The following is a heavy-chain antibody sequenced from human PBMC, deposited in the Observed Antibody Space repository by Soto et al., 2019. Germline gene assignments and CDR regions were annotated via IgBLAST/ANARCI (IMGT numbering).Heavy chain of an antibody. J-gene: IGHJ4*02. V-gene: IGHV1-24*01. CDR1: GCTLTELS. CDR3: AKEEITALRIHYYDSSGYYIHRYSLDY. D-gene: IGHD3-22*01. CDR2: FDPEDGET. Sequence: GAAGKVCCKVSGCTLTELSMHWVRQAPGKGLEWMRGFDPEDGETIYAQKFQGRVTMTEDTSTDTAYMELSSLRSEDTAVYYCAKEEITALRIHYYDSSGYYIHRYSLDYWRQGTLV.